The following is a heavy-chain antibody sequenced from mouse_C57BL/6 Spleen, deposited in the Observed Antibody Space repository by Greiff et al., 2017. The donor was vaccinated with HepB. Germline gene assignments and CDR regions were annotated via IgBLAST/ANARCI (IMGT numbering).Heavy chain of an antibody. CDR2: IDPANGNT. V-gene: IGHV14-3*01. CDR3: ARRGDYYGSSYPWFAY. J-gene: IGHJ3*01. Sequence: VHVKQSVAELVRPGASVKLSCTASGFNIKNTYMHWVKQRPEQGLEWIGRIDPANGNTKYAPKFQGKATITADTSSNTAYLQLSSLTSEDTAIYYCARRGDYYGSSYPWFAYWGQGTLVTVSA. D-gene: IGHD1-1*01. CDR1: GFNIKNTY.